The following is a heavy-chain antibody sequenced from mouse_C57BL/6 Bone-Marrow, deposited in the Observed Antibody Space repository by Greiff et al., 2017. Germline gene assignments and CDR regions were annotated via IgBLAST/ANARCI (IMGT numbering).Heavy chain of an antibody. CDR2: ISNGGGST. CDR1: GFTFSDYY. CDR3: ARLYDYGDYYAMGY. D-gene: IGHD2-4*01. Sequence: EVKLVESGGGLVQPGGSLKLSCAASGFTFSDYYMYWVRQTPEKRLEWVAYISNGGGSTYYPDTVKGRFTISRDNAKNTLYLQMSRLKSEDTAMYYCARLYDYGDYYAMGYWGQGTSVTVSS. J-gene: IGHJ4*01. V-gene: IGHV5-12*01.